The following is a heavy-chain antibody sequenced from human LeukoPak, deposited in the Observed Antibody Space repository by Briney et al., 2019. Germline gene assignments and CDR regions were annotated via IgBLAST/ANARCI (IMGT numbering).Heavy chain of an antibody. D-gene: IGHD5-18*01. V-gene: IGHV4-4*02. CDR3: ARLRGYSYAGDY. CDR2: IYYSGST. CDR1: GGSISSSNW. Sequence: PSQTLSLTCAVSGGSISSSNWWSWVRQPPAKGLEWIGYIYYSGSTYYNPSLKSRVTISVDTSKNQFSLKLSSVTAADTAVYYCARLRGYSYAGDYWGQGSLVTVSS. J-gene: IGHJ4*02.